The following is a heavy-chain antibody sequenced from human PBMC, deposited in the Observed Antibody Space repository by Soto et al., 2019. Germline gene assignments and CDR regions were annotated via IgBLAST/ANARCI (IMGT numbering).Heavy chain of an antibody. CDR3: ASTPGPRYCSSGSCYLWFDI. J-gene: IGHJ5*01. D-gene: IGHD2-15*01. CDR2: IIPILGIA. V-gene: IGHV1-69*02. Sequence: QVQMVPSGAEVKKPGSSVKVSCKASVGTFSSYTISWLRQAPGQGLEWMGRIIPILGIANYVQKFQGRVTITEDKDTSTAYMELSSLRSEDTAVYYCASTPGPRYCSSGSCYLWFDIRGHSPLVTVSA. CDR1: VGTFSSYT.